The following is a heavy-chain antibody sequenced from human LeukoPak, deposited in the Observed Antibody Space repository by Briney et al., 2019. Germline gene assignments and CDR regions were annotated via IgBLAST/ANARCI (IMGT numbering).Heavy chain of an antibody. D-gene: IGHD2-15*01. J-gene: IGHJ4*02. CDR1: GDSVSSNSAA. Sequence: SQTPSLTCAISGDSVSSNSAAWNWIRQSPSRGLEWLGRTYYRSKWYNDYAVSVKSRITINPDTSKNQSSLQLNSVTPEDTAVYYCAREALTASRRIFDFWGQGTLVTVSS. CDR3: AREALTASRRIFDF. V-gene: IGHV6-1*01. CDR2: TYYRSKWYN.